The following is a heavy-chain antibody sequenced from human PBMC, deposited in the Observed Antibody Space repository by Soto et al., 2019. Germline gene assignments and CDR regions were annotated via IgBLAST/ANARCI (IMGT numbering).Heavy chain of an antibody. CDR3: ARDQLGSYGKWFDP. CDR2: IYSGGST. Sequence: GGSLRLSCAASGFTVSSNYMSWVRQAPGKGLEWVSVIYSGGSTYYADSVKGRFTISRDNSKNPLYLQMNSLRAEDTAVYYCARDQLGSYGKWFDPWGQGTLVTVSS. CDR1: GFTVSSNY. V-gene: IGHV3-53*01. D-gene: IGHD1-26*01. J-gene: IGHJ5*02.